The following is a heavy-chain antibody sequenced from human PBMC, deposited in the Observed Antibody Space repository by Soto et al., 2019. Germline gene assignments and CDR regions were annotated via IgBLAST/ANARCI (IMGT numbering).Heavy chain of an antibody. V-gene: IGHV4-59*12. CDR1: GGSFSGYY. J-gene: IGHJ4*02. CDR3: ARRVRGGTFGLQFDY. Sequence: PSETLSLTCGVYGGSFSGYYWTWIRQPPGKGLEWIAYIYYSGSSNYSPSFQGQVTISADKSIDTAYLQWSSLKASDTAMYYCARRVRGGTFGLQFDYWGQGTLVTVSS. CDR2: IYYSGSS. D-gene: IGHD2-15*01.